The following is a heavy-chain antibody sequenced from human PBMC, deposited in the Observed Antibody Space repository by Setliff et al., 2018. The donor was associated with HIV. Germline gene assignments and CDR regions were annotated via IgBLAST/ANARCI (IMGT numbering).Heavy chain of an antibody. V-gene: IGHV4-61*09. CDR1: GDSMTSGSFY. J-gene: IGHJ5*02. CDR2: VHSTLST. Sequence: SETLSLTCNVSGDSMTSGSFYWSWVRQPAGKGLEWIGQVHSTLSTNYNPSLKSRLSISADTSKNQFSLNLRSVTAADTALYYCARRTFGSGRFDPWGQGTPVTVSS. D-gene: IGHD6-19*01. CDR3: ARRTFGSGRFDP.